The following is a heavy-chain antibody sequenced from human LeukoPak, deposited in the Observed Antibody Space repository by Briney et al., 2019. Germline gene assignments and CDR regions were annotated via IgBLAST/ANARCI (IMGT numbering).Heavy chain of an antibody. V-gene: IGHV3-30*18. CDR2: ISYDGTYK. J-gene: IGHJ4*02. D-gene: IGHD6-13*01. CDR3: AKDRDSSWYSGCFDY. CDR1: GFTFTSYG. Sequence: SGGSLRLSCAASGFTFTSYGMHWVRQAPGKGLEWVAVISYDGTYKYYAGSVKGRFTISRDDSKNTLYLQTNSLRAVDTAVYYCAKDRDSSWYSGCFDYWGQGTLVTVSS.